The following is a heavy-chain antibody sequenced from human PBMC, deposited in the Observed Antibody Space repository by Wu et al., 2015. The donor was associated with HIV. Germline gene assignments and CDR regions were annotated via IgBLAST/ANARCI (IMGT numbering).Heavy chain of an antibody. CDR2: IIPIFGTA. CDR3: ARGIYCSSTSCYGYFDY. CDR1: GGTFSSYA. J-gene: IGHJ4*02. V-gene: IGHV1-69*12. D-gene: IGHD2-2*01. Sequence: QVQLVQSGAEVKKPGSSVKVSCKASGGTFSSYAISWVRQAPGQGLEWMGGIIPIFGTANYAQKFQGRVTITADESTSTAYMELSSLRSEDTAVYYSARGIYCSSTSCYGYFDYWGQGTLVTVSS.